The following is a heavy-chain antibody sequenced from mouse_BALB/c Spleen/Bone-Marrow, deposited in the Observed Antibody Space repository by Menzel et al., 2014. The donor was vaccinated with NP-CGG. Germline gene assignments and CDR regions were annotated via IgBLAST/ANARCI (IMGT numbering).Heavy chain of an antibody. CDR1: GFNIKDTY. V-gene: IGHV14-3*02. J-gene: IGHJ1*01. D-gene: IGHD1-1*01. CDR2: IDPANGNT. CDR3: ANYLYGWYFDV. Sequence: VQLQQPGAELVKPGASVKLSCTASGFNIKDTYMHWVKQRPKQGLEWIGRIDPANGNTRYDPKFQGKATITADTSSNTAYLQLGSLTSEDTAVYYCANYLYGWYFDVWGAGTTVTVSS.